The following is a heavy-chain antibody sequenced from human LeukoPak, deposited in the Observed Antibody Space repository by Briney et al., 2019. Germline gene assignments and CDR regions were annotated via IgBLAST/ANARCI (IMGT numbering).Heavy chain of an antibody. D-gene: IGHD1-26*01. CDR1: GFTFSSYG. V-gene: IGHV3-21*01. Sequence: PGGSLRLSCAASGFTFSSYGMNWVRQAPGKGLEWVSSISSSSSYIYYADSVKGRFTISRDNAKNSLYLQMNSLRAEDTAVYYCARGTVGAPYYFDYWGQGTLVTVSS. CDR2: ISSSSSYI. J-gene: IGHJ4*02. CDR3: ARGTVGAPYYFDY.